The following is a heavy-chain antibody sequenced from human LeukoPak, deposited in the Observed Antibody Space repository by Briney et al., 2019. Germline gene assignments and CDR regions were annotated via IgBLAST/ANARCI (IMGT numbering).Heavy chain of an antibody. CDR1: GGSISSSSYY. D-gene: IGHD5-18*01. J-gene: IGHJ4*02. Sequence: KPSETLSLTCTVSGGSISSSSYYWGWIRQPPGKGLEWIGSIYYSGSTYYNPSLKSRVTISVDTSKNQFSLKLSSVTAADTAVYYCARQGLWSRIHWGQGTLVTVSS. V-gene: IGHV4-39*01. CDR3: ARQGLWSRIH. CDR2: IYYSGST.